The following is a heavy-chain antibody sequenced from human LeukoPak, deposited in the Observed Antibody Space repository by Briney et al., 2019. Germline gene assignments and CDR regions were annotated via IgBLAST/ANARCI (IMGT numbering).Heavy chain of an antibody. CDR2: IYYSGST. V-gene: IGHV4-59*12. D-gene: IGHD3-16*02. CDR3: ARVLMITFGGVIASYYFDY. CDR1: GGSISSYY. Sequence: PSETLSLTCTVSGGSISSYYWSWIRQPPGKGLEWIGYIYYSGSTNYNPSLKSRVTMSVDTSKNQFSLKLSSVTAADTAVYYCARVLMITFGGVIASYYFDYWGQGTLVTVSS. J-gene: IGHJ4*02.